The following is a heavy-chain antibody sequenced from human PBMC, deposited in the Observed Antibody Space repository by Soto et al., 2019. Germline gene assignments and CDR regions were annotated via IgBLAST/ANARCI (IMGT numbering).Heavy chain of an antibody. D-gene: IGHD3-10*01. V-gene: IGHV3-30*04. J-gene: IGHJ4*02. CDR1: GFSFSRYA. CDR3: ARSRSGAVADSFDF. CDR2: ISKDGSHK. Sequence: PGGSLRLSCVASGFSFSRYAIHWVRQAPGKGLEWVAVISKDGSHKYYLESVKGRFTISRDNSKNILSLQMNSLRDEDTAVYYCARSRSGAVADSFDFWGQGTLVTVSS.